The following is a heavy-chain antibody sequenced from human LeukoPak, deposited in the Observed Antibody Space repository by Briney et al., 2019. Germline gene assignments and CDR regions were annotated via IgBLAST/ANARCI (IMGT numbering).Heavy chain of an antibody. D-gene: IGHD4-23*01. Sequence: ASVKVSCRASGYTFTSYYMHWVRQAPGQGLEWMGIINPSGGSTSYAQKFQGRVTMTRDMSTSTDYMELRSLRSEDTAVYYCARDNSVEDTAWWFDPWGQGTLVTVSS. J-gene: IGHJ5*02. V-gene: IGHV1-46*01. CDR2: INPSGGST. CDR3: ARDNSVEDTAWWFDP. CDR1: GYTFTSYY.